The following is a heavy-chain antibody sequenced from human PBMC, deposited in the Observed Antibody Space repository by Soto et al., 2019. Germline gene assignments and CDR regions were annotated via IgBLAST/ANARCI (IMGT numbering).Heavy chain of an antibody. CDR2: ISASGGDT. V-gene: IGHV3-23*01. CDR3: AKGGWRDDH. Sequence: EVQLLESGGGLVQPGGSLRLSCAASGFTFSTYVMTWVRQAPGKGLEWVSAISASGGDTYYADSVKGRSTISRDNSKNTVYRQMNSLRVEDTAIYYWAKGGWRDDHGAKGTLVTVSA. CDR1: GFTFSTYV. D-gene: IGHD2-15*01. J-gene: IGHJ5*02.